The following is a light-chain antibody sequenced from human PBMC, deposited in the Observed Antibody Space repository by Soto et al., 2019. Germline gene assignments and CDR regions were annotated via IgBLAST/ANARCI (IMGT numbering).Light chain of an antibody. CDR1: SGSVSTSYY. CDR3: VLYMGSGIWV. Sequence: QTVVTQEPSFSVSPGGTVTLTCGLSSGSVSTSYYPSWYQQTLGQAPRTLIYSTNTRSSGVPDRFSGSILGNKAALTITGAQADDESDDYCVLYMGSGIWVFGGGTKLTVL. CDR2: STN. J-gene: IGLJ3*02. V-gene: IGLV8-61*01.